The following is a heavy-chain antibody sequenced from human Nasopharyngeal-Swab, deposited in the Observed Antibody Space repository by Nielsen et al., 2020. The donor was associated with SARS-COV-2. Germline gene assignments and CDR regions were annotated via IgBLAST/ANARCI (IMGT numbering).Heavy chain of an antibody. V-gene: IGHV4-59*01. D-gene: IGHD3-22*01. CDR1: GGSISSYY. CDR2: IYYSGST. Sequence: GSLRLSCTVSGGSISSYYWSWIRQPPGKGLEWIGYIYYSGSTNYNPSLKSRVTISVDTSKNQFSLKLSSVTAADTAVYYCARGADSGGYSMYYFDYWGQGTLVTVSS. CDR3: ARGADSGGYSMYYFDY. J-gene: IGHJ4*02.